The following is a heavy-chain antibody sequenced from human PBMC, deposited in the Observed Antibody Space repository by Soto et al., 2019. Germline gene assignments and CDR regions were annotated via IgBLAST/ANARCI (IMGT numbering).Heavy chain of an antibody. CDR3: ARDKTLGSYFDY. D-gene: IGHD7-27*01. CDR1: GGSISSGGYY. V-gene: IGHV4-31*03. J-gene: IGHJ4*02. CDR2: IYYSGST. Sequence: QVQLQESGPGLVKPSQTLSLTCTVSGGSISSGGYYWSWIRQHPGKGLEWIGYIYYSGSTYYNPSPKSRVTISGDASKNQFSLKLSSVTAADTAVYYCARDKTLGSYFDYWGQGTLVTVSS.